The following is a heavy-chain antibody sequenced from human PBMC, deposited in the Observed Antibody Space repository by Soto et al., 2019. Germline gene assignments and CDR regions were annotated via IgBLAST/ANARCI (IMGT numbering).Heavy chain of an antibody. CDR1: GYSFTNNC. CDR3: ARVSLYCTNGLCHFDY. J-gene: IGHJ4*02. V-gene: IGHV5-51*01. Sequence: PGGSLKISCKDYGYSFTNNCIAWVRQMPGKGLEWMGSIYPGDSDTRYSPSFEGQVTISADESIDTAYLQWSSLKASDTAMYYCARVSLYCTNGLCHFDYWGQGTLGTGSS. CDR2: IYPGDSDT. D-gene: IGHD2-8*01.